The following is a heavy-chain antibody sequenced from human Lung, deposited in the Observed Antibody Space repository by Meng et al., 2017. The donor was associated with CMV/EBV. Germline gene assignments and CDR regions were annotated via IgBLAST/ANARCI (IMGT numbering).Heavy chain of an antibody. D-gene: IGHD6-25*01. CDR2: IKEDGSDK. J-gene: IGHJ5*02. CDR1: GFTFINYW. V-gene: IGHV3-7*01. CDR3: ARDRAANSFDP. Sequence: SCAASGFTFINYWMSWVRQAPGKGLEWVANIKEDGSDKYYVDSVKGRFTISRDNAKNSLYLQMNSLRAEDTAVYYCARDRAANSFDPWGQGTLVIVSS.